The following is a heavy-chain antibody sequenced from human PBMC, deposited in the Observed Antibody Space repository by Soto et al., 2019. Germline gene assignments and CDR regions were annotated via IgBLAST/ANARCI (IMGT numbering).Heavy chain of an antibody. CDR1: GGSISSYY. V-gene: IGHV4-59*07. Sequence: PSDTLSLTCTVSGGSISSYYWSWIRQPPGKGLEWIGYIYYSGSTNYNPSLKSRVTISVDTSKNQFSLKLSSVTAADTAVYYCARAYSSSWYYGMDVWGQGTTVTVS. CDR3: ARAYSSSWYYGMDV. CDR2: IYYSGST. J-gene: IGHJ6*02. D-gene: IGHD6-13*01.